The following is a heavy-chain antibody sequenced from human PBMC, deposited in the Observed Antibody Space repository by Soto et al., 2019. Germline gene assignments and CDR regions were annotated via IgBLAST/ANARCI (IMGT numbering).Heavy chain of an antibody. CDR2: IYPGDSDT. V-gene: IGHV5-51*01. CDR3: ATTLGFGELFTGFDY. J-gene: IGHJ4*02. Sequence: PGESLKISCKGSGYSFTSYWIGWVRQMPGKGLEWMGIIYPGDSDTRYSPSFQGQVTISADKSISTAYLQWSSLKASDTAMYYCATTLGFGELFTGFDYWGQGTLVTVS. D-gene: IGHD3-10*01. CDR1: GYSFTSYW.